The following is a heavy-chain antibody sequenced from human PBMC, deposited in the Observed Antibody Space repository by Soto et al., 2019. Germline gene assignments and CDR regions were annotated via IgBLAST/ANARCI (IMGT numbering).Heavy chain of an antibody. Sequence: GGSLRLSCAASGFTFSSYGMHWVRQAPGKWLEWVAVISYDGSNKYYADSVKGRFTISRDNSKNTLYLQMNSLRAEDTAVYYCAKERRWGYSSSCFDYWGQGXLVTVYS. CDR3: AKERRWGYSSSCFDY. CDR2: ISYDGSNK. J-gene: IGHJ4*02. V-gene: IGHV3-30*18. D-gene: IGHD6-6*01. CDR1: GFTFSSYG.